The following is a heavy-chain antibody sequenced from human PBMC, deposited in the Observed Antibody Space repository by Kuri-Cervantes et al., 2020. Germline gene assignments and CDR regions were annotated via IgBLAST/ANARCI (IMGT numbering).Heavy chain of an antibody. D-gene: IGHD5/OR15-5a*01. CDR3: ARGPPSTSVNWFDP. CDR1: GGSFSGYY. J-gene: IGHJ5*02. Sequence: SQTLSLTCAVYGGSFSGYYWSWIRQPPGKGLEWIGEMNDSGSANYNPSLKSRVTISVDTSKNQFSLKLNSVTAADTAVYYCARGPPSTSVNWFDPWGQGTLVTVSS. CDR2: MNDSGSA. V-gene: IGHV4-34*01.